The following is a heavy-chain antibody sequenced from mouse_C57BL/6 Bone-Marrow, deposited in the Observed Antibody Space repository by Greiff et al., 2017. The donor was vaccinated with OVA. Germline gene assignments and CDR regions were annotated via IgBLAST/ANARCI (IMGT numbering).Heavy chain of an antibody. Sequence: QVHVKQSGAELVRPGASVTLSCKASGYTFTDYEMHWVKQTPVHGLEWIGAIDPETGGTAYNQKFKGKAILTADKSSSTAYMELRSLTSEDSAVYYCTRYDYDGREGYWGQGTTLTVSS. V-gene: IGHV1-15*01. J-gene: IGHJ2*01. CDR1: GYTFTDYE. CDR2: IDPETGGT. CDR3: TRYDYDGREGY. D-gene: IGHD2-4*01.